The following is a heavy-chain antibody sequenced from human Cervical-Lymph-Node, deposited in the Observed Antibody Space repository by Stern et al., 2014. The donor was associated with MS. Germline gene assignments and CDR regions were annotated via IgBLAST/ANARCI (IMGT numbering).Heavy chain of an antibody. CDR2: INPKYGGT. Sequence: QVQLGQSGAEVKKPGASVKVSCEASGYTFIDYYIHWVRQAPGQGLEWMGWINPKYGGTHYAQKFQGRVTMTRDTSISTVYMELMTSDDTAVYYCARGNGYDWTTFDHWGQGTLVTVSS. CDR3: ARGNGYDWTTFDH. V-gene: IGHV1-2*02. J-gene: IGHJ4*02. CDR1: GYTFIDYY. D-gene: IGHD5-12*01.